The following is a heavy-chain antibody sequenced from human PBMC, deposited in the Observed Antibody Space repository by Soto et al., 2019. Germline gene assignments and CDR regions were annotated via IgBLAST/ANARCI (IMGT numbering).Heavy chain of an antibody. CDR2: IIHSDGDDIT. CDR1: GVTFKTFP. J-gene: IGHJ4*02. V-gene: IGHV3-23*01. D-gene: IGHD3-16*01. Sequence: EVQLLESGGGLVQPGGSLRLSSVASGVTFKTFPMRWVRQAPGKGLDWVSSIIHSDGDDITYYADSARGRFTISRDSSTNTLYLQTHSLRDDETAISYSVTDEWGDYWGQGGLVTVSS. CDR3: VTDEWGDY.